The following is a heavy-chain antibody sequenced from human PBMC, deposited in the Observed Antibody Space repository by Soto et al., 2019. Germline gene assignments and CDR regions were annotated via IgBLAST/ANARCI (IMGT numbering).Heavy chain of an antibody. V-gene: IGHV3-11*01. Sequence: GGSLRLSCAASGFTFSSSCMHWIRQAPGKGLEWVSYITSSGSNTFDAESVKGRFTISRDNTMNLLYLQMNSLSAEDTAVYYCARRGTISSAHHFDHWGQGTLVTVSS. J-gene: IGHJ4*02. CDR1: GFTFSSSC. D-gene: IGHD6-6*01. CDR2: ITSSGSNT. CDR3: ARRGTISSAHHFDH.